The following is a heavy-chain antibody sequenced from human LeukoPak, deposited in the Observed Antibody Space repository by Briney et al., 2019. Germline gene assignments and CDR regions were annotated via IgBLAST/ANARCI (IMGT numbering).Heavy chain of an antibody. Sequence: PSQTLSLTCTVSGASISTGGFYWTWIRQPPGEGLEWIGYIYYTGSVDYNASLKSRLTISLDTSKNRFSLKLSSVTAADTAVYYCARGNVLRYFDWLLSDAFDIWGQGTMVTVSS. CDR3: ARGNVLRYFDWLLSDAFDI. D-gene: IGHD3-9*01. CDR1: GASISTGGFY. V-gene: IGHV4-31*03. CDR2: IYYTGSV. J-gene: IGHJ3*02.